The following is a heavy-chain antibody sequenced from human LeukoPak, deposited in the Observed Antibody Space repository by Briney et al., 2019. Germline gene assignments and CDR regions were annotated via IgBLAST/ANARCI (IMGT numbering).Heavy chain of an antibody. CDR3: ARGGGLNYDILTGYYKYYFDY. CDR2: INPNSGDT. V-gene: IGHV1-2*02. J-gene: IGHJ4*02. Sequence: GASVKVSCKASGYTFTGYYIHWVRQAPGQGLEWMGWINPNSGDTNYAQKFQGRVTMTRDTSISTAYMELSRLRSDDTAVYYCARGGGLNYDILTGYYKYYFDYWGQGTLVTVSS. CDR1: GYTFTGYY. D-gene: IGHD3-9*01.